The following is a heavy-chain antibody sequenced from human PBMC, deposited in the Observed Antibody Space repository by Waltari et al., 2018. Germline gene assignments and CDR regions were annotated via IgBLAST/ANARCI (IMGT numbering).Heavy chain of an antibody. Sequence: QLQLQESGPGLVRPSETLSLTCSVAGGSISSGSFYWGWIRQSPGKGLEWIGSIYYSGSTEYNSNLKSRVTISGDTAKDQLSLKVSSVTAADTAVYSCARHWKKSGYRFDPWGQGTLVTVSS. D-gene: IGHD5-12*01. CDR2: IYYSGST. J-gene: IGHJ5*02. CDR1: GGSISSGSFY. V-gene: IGHV4-39*01. CDR3: ARHWKKSGYRFDP.